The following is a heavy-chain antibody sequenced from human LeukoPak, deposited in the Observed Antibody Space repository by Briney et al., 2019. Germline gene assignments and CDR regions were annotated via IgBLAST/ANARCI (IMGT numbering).Heavy chain of an antibody. CDR1: GFTVSSIH. V-gene: IGHV3-53*01. CDR2: TYTGGNS. J-gene: IGHJ3*02. Sequence: GGSLRLSCAASGFTVSSIHMVWVRQAPGKGMEWVSVTYTGGNSYYADSVKGRFIISRDISKNTLYLQMNSLRAEDSALYYCARGGRGSAAVVAPRSFDIWGQGTMVTVSS. D-gene: IGHD3-22*01. CDR3: ARGGRGSAAVVAPRSFDI.